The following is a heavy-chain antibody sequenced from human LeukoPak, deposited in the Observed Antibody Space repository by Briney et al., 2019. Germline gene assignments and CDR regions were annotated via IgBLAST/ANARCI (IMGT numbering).Heavy chain of an antibody. CDR3: ARDYQNWFDP. Sequence: SETLSLTCIVSGDSISSGSHYWGWIRQPPGKGLEWIANIYYSGSTYYNPSLKSRVTISVDTSKNQFSLKVSSVTAADTAVYYCARDYQNWFDPWGQGTLVTVSS. D-gene: IGHD2-2*01. J-gene: IGHJ5*02. CDR2: IYYSGST. V-gene: IGHV4-39*02. CDR1: GDSISSGSHY.